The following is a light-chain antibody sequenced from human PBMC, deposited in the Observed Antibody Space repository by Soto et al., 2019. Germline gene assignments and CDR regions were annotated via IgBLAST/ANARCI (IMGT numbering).Light chain of an antibody. J-gene: IGKJ4*01. V-gene: IGKV3-15*01. CDR1: QSVSSN. CDR2: GAS. CDR3: QQYNNWPPRIT. Sequence: EIVMTQSPATLSVSPGERATLSCRASQSVSSNLALYQQKPGQAPRLLIYGASTRATGIPARFSGSGSGTEFTLTISSLQSEDFAGYYCQQYNNWPPRITFGGGTKVEIK.